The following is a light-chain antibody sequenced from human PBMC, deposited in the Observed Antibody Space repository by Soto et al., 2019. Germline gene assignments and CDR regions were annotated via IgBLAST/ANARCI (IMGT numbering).Light chain of an antibody. Sequence: EVVMTQSPVTLSVSPGDRVTLSCRASQTVRSNLVWYQQKPGQAPRVLIHGASTRAIGIPDRFSGSGSGTDFTLTISSLLSEDFAVYYCQQYNDWPRTFGQGTKVEFK. CDR2: GAS. J-gene: IGKJ1*01. CDR1: QTVRSN. CDR3: QQYNDWPRT. V-gene: IGKV3-15*01.